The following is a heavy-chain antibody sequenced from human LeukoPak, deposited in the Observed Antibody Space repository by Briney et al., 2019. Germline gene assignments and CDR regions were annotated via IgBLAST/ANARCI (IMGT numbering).Heavy chain of an antibody. CDR2: IYSSGST. J-gene: IGHJ4*02. V-gene: IGHV4-4*07. D-gene: IGHD2-2*01. CDR3: ARDSLTAASRYYFDY. Sequence: SETLSLTCTVSGGSISNFYWSWIRQPAGKTLEWIGRIYSSGSTNYNPSLKSRVTMSLDTSKNQFSLKLSSVTAADTAVYYCARDSLTAASRYYFDYWGQGTLVTVSS. CDR1: GGSISNFY.